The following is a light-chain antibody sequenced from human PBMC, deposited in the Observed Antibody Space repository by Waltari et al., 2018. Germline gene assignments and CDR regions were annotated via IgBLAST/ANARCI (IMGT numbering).Light chain of an antibody. CDR1: QNIDTY. V-gene: IGKV1-39*01. CDR3: QQSFSVLPLT. CDR2: TAS. J-gene: IGKJ1*01. Sequence: DIQMTQSPPSLSASVGDRVTFTCRASQNIDTYLNWYQQKPGKAPKILIYTASTLQTGVPSRFSGSGSGTDFTLTTSSLQPEDLATYYCQQSFSVLPLTFGQGTKV.